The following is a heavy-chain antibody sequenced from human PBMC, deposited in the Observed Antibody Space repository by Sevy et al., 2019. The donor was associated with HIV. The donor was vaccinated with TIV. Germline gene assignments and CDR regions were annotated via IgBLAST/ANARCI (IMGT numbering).Heavy chain of an antibody. D-gene: IGHD1-26*01. CDR2: IYYSGST. Sequence: SETLSLTCSVSGGSISGNFWTWIRQPPGKGLEWIGYIYYSGSTNSNPSLKSRVSISLDTYKNKFSLGLNSVTAADTAVYYCASGSGSYYDAFHIWGQGTMVTVSS. CDR1: GGSISGNF. CDR3: ASGSGSYYDAFHI. J-gene: IGHJ3*02. V-gene: IGHV4-59*01.